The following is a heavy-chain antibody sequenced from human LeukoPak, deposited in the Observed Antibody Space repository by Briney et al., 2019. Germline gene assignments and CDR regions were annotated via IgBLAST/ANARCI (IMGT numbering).Heavy chain of an antibody. CDR3: ARDSSGYYAFDY. J-gene: IGHJ4*02. CDR1: GGTISSSSYY. Sequence: SETLSLTCTVSGGTISSSSYYWGWSRQPPGKGLEWIGSIYYSGSTYYNPSLKSRVTISVDTAKNQFSLKLSSVTATDTAVYYCARDSSGYYAFDYWGQGTLVTVSS. CDR2: IYYSGST. V-gene: IGHV4-39*07. D-gene: IGHD3-22*01.